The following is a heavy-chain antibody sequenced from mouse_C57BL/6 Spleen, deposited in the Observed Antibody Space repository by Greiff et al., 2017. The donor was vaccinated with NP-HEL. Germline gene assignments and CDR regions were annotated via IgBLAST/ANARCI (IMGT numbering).Heavy chain of an antibody. D-gene: IGHD2-4*01. V-gene: IGHV5-4*01. J-gene: IGHJ2*01. CDR2: ISDGGSYT. Sequence: DVHLVESGGGLVKPGGSLKLSCAASGFTFSSYAMSWVRQTPEKRLEWVATISDGGSYTYYPDNVKGRFTISRDNAKNNLYLQMSHLKSEDTAMYYCARQLSTMTYYLDYWGQGTTLTVSS. CDR1: GFTFSSYA. CDR3: ARQLSTMTYYLDY.